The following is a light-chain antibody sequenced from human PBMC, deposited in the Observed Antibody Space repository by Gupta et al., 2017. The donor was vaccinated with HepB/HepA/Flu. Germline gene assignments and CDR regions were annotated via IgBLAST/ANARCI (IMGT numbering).Light chain of an antibody. Sequence: QSVLTQPPSASGTPGQRVTISCSGSSSNIGSNSVHWYQQLPGTAPKRLMYTNNQRPSGVPDRFSGSKSGTSASLAISGLQSEDEADYYCSSWDDSLKGWVFGGGTKLTVL. CDR2: TNN. V-gene: IGLV1-44*01. CDR3: SSWDDSLKGWV. J-gene: IGLJ3*02. CDR1: SSNIGSNS.